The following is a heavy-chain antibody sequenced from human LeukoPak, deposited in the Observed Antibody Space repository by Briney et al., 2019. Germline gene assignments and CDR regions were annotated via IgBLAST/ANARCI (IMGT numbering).Heavy chain of an antibody. J-gene: IGHJ3*02. CDR1: GDSISRDY. D-gene: IGHD1-1*01. CDR2: IYYSGST. Sequence: PSETLSLTCTVSGDSISRDYWSWIRHPPGKGLEWIGYIYYSGSTNYNPSLKSRVTISLDTSKNQFSLKLSSVTAADTAVYYCARDRRNSDAFDIWGQGTMVTVSS. V-gene: IGHV4-59*01. CDR3: ARDRRNSDAFDI.